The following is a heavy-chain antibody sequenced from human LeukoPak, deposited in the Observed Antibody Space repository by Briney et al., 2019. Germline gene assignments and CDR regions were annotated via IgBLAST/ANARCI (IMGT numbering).Heavy chain of an antibody. CDR1: GGSISSYY. J-gene: IGHJ4*02. Sequence: SETLSLTCTVSGGSISSYYWSWIRQPPGKGLEWIGYISYSGSTNYNPSLKSRVTISVDTSKNQFSLKLSSVTAADTAVYYCARYRSTRSFDYWGQGTLVTVSS. V-gene: IGHV4-59*01. CDR3: ARYRSTRSFDY. D-gene: IGHD5/OR15-5a*01. CDR2: ISYSGST.